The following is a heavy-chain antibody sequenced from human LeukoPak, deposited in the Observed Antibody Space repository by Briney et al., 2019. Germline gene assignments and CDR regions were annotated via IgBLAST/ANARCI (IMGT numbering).Heavy chain of an antibody. J-gene: IGHJ4*02. D-gene: IGHD4-17*01. V-gene: IGHV4-59*01. CDR1: GGSISNYY. CDR2: IYYSGSP. Sequence: SETLSLTCTVSGGSISNYYWSWIRQPPGKRLEWIGYIYYSGSPNYSPSLKSRVTMSLDTSRNQFSLKLSSVTAADTTVYYCTRTSASTAIDYWGPGTLVTVSS. CDR3: TRTSASTAIDY.